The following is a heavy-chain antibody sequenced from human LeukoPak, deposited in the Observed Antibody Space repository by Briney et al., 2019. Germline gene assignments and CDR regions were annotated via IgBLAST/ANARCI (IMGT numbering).Heavy chain of an antibody. Sequence: RGSLRPPRAASGFTLSSYRMNRDPQAPRKGPELVSSISTNSNYKYYAGSMKGPFITSRDNAKNSLYLQMNCLRAEDMAVYYCARDLGRDFLGGGHGGTSYAVDYWGQGTLVTASS. V-gene: IGHV3-21*01. CDR1: GFTLSSYR. CDR3: ARDLGRDFLGGGHGGTSYAVDY. J-gene: IGHJ4*02. CDR2: ISTNSNYK. D-gene: IGHD3-3*01.